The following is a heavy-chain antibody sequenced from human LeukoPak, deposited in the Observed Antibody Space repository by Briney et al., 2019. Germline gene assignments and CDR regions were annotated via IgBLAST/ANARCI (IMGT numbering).Heavy chain of an antibody. CDR3: ARQGYSGHSQGAADY. V-gene: IGHV3-23*01. Sequence: PGGSLRLSCAASGFTFSSYAMSWVRQAPGKGLEWVSAISGSGGSTYYADSVKGRFTISRDNSKNTLYLQMNSLRADDTAVYYCARQGYSGHSQGAADYWGQGTLVTVSS. D-gene: IGHD4-23*01. CDR2: ISGSGGST. CDR1: GFTFSSYA. J-gene: IGHJ4*02.